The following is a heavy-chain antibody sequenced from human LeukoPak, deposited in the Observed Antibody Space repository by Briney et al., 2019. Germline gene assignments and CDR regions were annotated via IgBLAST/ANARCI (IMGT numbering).Heavy chain of an antibody. J-gene: IGHJ4*02. D-gene: IGHD4-17*01. CDR3: TRDLLGFATTPLSD. V-gene: IGHV1-2*02. CDR2: INPNRGDT. Sequence: ASVRVSCKASGCTFTNYYIHWVRQAPGHGLEWMGWINPNRGDTNYAQKFQGRVTMTRDTSISTAFMELTRLTSDDTAVYYCTRDLLGFATTPLSDWGQGTLVTVSS. CDR1: GCTFTNYY.